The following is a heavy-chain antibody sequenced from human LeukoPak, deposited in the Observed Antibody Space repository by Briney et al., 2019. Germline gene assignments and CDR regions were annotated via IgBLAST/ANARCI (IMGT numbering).Heavy chain of an antibody. J-gene: IGHJ4*02. V-gene: IGHV3-21*01. CDR3: AREGYCSSTTCLPDY. CDR1: GFTFSSYS. D-gene: IGHD2-2*01. Sequence: GGSLRLSCAASGFTFSSYSMNWVRQAPGKGLEWVSSISSSSSYIYYADSMKGRFAISRDNAKNSLYLQMNSLRAEDTAVYFCAREGYCSSTTCLPDYWGQGTLVTVSS. CDR2: ISSSSSYI.